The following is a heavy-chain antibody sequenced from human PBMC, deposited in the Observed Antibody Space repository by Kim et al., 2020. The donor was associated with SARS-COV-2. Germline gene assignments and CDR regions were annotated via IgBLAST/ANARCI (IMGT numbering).Heavy chain of an antibody. Sequence: GGSLRLSCAASGFTFSNAWMSWVRQAPGKGLEWVGRIKSKTDGGTTDYAAPVKGRFTISRDDTKNTLYLQMNSLKTEDTAVYYCTTDSAEPAAPTVYYYYGMDVWGQGTTLTVSS. CDR1: GFTFSNAW. CDR3: TTDSAEPAAPTVYYYYGMDV. V-gene: IGHV3-15*01. J-gene: IGHJ6*02. CDR2: IKSKTDGGTT. D-gene: IGHD2-2*01.